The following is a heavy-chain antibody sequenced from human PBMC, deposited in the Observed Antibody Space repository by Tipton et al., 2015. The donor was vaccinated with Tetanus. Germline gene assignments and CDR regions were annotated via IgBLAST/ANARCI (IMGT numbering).Heavy chain of an antibody. CDR1: GGSISSSSYY. CDR3: AGVTAQRTELYFEH. CDR2: AYYSGST. D-gene: IGHD2-8*02. Sequence: TLSLTCTVSGGSISSSSYYWGWIRQPPGKGLEWIGSAYYSGSTYYNPSLKSRVTISVDTSKNQFSLELSSVTAADTAVYYCAGVTAQRTELYFEHWGQGTQVTVSS. J-gene: IGHJ1*01. V-gene: IGHV4-39*07.